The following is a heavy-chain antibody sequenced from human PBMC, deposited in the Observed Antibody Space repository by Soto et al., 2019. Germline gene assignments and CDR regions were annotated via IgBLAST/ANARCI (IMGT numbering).Heavy chain of an antibody. CDR2: IKSKKDGGTA. CDR1: GFIASNYA. CDR3: TTGSSGGEDY. D-gene: IGHD2-21*01. V-gene: IGHV3-15*01. J-gene: IGHJ4*02. Sequence: VQVVESGGGLVQPGGSLRLSCAASGFIASNYAMSWVRQAPGKGLEWIGRIKSKKDGGTAAYGAPVKGRFTISRDDSVNTLYLQMDSLKTEDTAIYYCTTGSSGGEDYWGQGALVTVSS.